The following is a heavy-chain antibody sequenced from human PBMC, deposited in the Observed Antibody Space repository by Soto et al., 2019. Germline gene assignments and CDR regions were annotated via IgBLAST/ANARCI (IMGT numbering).Heavy chain of an antibody. Sequence: ASVKVSCKASGGTFSSYAIDWVRQAPGQGFEWMGGIIPIFGTANYAQKFQGRITITADESTSTAYMELRSLRSEDTAMYYCARGAHYDTSGYYYFYWGQGTLVTVSS. CDR3: ARGAHYDTSGYYYFY. CDR2: IIPIFGTA. V-gene: IGHV1-69*13. J-gene: IGHJ4*02. CDR1: GGTFSSYA. D-gene: IGHD3-22*01.